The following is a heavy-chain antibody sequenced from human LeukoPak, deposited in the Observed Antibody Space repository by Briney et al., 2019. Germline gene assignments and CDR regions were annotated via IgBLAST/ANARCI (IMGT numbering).Heavy chain of an antibody. J-gene: IGHJ4*02. CDR3: ARAPSRVAGQSFDY. V-gene: IGHV6-1*01. D-gene: IGHD6-19*01. Sequence: SQTFSLTCAISGDSVSSNSAAWNWIRQSPSRGLEWLGRTYYRSKWYNDYAVSVKSRITINPDTSQNQFSLQLSSVTPEDTAVYYCARAPSRVAGQSFDYWGQGTLVTVSS. CDR1: GDSVSSNSAA. CDR2: TYYRSKWYN.